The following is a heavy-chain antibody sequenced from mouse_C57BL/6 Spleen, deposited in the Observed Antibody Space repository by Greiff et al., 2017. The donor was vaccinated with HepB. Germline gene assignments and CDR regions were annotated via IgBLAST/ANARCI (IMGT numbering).Heavy chain of an antibody. CDR3: ARGAVYYYEGFAY. J-gene: IGHJ3*01. D-gene: IGHD1-1*01. CDR2: IDPSDSYT. V-gene: IGHV1-69*01. CDR1: GYTFTSYW. Sequence: VQLQQPGAELVMPGASVKLSCKASGYTFTSYWMHWVKQRPGQGLEWIGEIDPSDSYTNYNQKFKGKSTLTVDKSSSTAYMQLSSLTSEDSAVYYCARGAVYYYEGFAYWGQGTLVTVSA.